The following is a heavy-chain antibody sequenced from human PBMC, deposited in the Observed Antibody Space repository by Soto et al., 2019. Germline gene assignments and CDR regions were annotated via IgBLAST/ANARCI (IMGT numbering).Heavy chain of an antibody. J-gene: IGHJ6*02. CDR2: ISYDGSNK. D-gene: IGHD3-9*01. CDR3: ASTYYDILYGMDV. V-gene: IGHV3-30-3*01. Sequence: QVQLVESGGGVVQLGRSLRLSCAASGFTFSSYAMHWVRQAPGKGLEWVAVISYDGSNKYYADSVKGRFTISRDNSKNTLYLQMNSLRAEDTAVYYCASTYYDILYGMDVWGQGTTVTVSS. CDR1: GFTFSSYA.